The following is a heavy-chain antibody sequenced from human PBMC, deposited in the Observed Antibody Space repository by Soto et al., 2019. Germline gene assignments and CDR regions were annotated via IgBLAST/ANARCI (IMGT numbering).Heavy chain of an antibody. J-gene: IGHJ4*02. CDR1: GFTFSSYA. V-gene: IGHV3-23*01. Sequence: GGSLRLSCAASGFTFSSYAMSWVRQAPGKGLEWVSAISGSGGSTYYADSVKGRFTISRDNSKNTLYLQMNSLRAEDTAVYYCAKDGDSGYDLLSFDYWGQGTLVTVSS. CDR2: ISGSGGST. CDR3: AKDGDSGYDLLSFDY. D-gene: IGHD5-12*01.